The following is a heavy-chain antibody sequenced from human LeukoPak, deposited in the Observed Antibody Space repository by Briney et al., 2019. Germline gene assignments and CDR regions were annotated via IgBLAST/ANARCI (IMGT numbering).Heavy chain of an antibody. CDR1: GGTITTDY. V-gene: IGHV4-59*08. J-gene: IGHJ4*02. Sequence: SETLSLTCTVSGGTITTDYWSWIRQPPGKGLEWIGYVYYSGTTNYNPSLKSRVTISVDTSKNQFSLKLSSVTAADTAVYYCAKQRRDGYNYFDYWGQGTLATVSS. CDR2: VYYSGTT. CDR3: AKQRRDGYNYFDY. D-gene: IGHD5-24*01.